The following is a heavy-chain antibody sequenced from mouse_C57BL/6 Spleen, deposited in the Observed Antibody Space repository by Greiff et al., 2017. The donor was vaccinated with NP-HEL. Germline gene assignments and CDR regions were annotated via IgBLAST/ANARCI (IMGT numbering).Heavy chain of an antibody. D-gene: IGHD1-1*01. V-gene: IGHV1-7*01. CDR2: INPSSGYT. CDR1: GYTFTSYW. J-gene: IGHJ2*01. CDR3: ARGNQITTVVARYFDY. Sequence: QVQLKQSGAELAKPGASVKLSCKASGYTFTSYWMHWVKQRPGQGLEWIGYINPSSGYTKYNQKFKDKATLTADKSSSTAYMQLSSLTYEDSAVYYCARGNQITTVVARYFDYWGQGTTLTVSS.